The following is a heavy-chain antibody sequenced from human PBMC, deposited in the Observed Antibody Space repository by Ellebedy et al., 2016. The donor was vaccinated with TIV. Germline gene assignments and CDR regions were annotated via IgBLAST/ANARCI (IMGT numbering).Heavy chain of an antibody. J-gene: IGHJ6*03. CDR2: ISAYNGNT. V-gene: IGHV1-18*01. D-gene: IGHD5-18*01. Sequence: ASVKVSCXASGYTFTSYGISWVRQAPGQGLEWMGWISAYNGNTNYAQKLQGRVTMTTDTSTSTAYMELSRLRSDDTAVYYCARGHGDTAMVSNSGYPYYYYYMDVWGKGTTVTVSS. CDR1: GYTFTSYG. CDR3: ARGHGDTAMVSNSGYPYYYYYMDV.